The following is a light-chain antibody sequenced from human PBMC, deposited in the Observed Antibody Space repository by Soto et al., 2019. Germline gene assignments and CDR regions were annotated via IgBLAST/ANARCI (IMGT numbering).Light chain of an antibody. V-gene: IGKV1-27*01. Sequence: DIQMTQSPSSLSASVGDRATITCRASQRIGTYLAWYQQKPGKVPKLLIYAASTLQSGVPSRFSGSGSGTDFTLTIRSLQPEDVATYYCQKYNSAPWTFGQGTKVEIK. CDR2: AAS. CDR3: QKYNSAPWT. J-gene: IGKJ1*01. CDR1: QRIGTY.